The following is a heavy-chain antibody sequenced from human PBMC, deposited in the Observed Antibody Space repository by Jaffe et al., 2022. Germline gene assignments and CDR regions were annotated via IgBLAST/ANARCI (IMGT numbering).Heavy chain of an antibody. D-gene: IGHD5-12*01. Sequence: EVQLVESGGGLVQPGRSLRLSCTASGFTFGDYAMSWVRQAPGKGLEWVGFIRSKAYGGTTEYAASVKGRFTISRDDSKSIAYLQMNSLKTEDTAVYYCTSHVDIVATVEGYFDYWGQGTLVTVSS. CDR3: TSHVDIVATVEGYFDY. CDR2: IRSKAYGGTT. J-gene: IGHJ4*02. CDR1: GFTFGDYA. V-gene: IGHV3-49*04.